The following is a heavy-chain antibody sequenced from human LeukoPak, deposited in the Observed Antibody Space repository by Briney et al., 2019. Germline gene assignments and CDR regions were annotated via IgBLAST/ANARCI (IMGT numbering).Heavy chain of an antibody. D-gene: IGHD1-20*01. Sequence: SETLSLTCTVSGGSISSYYWSWIRQPAGKGLEWIGRIYTSGSTNYNPSLKSRVTMSVDTSKNQFSLKLSSVTAADTAVYYCARVGAYNWNHGIYYYYYMDVWGKGTTVTVSS. CDR1: GGSISSYY. CDR2: IYTSGST. CDR3: ARVGAYNWNHGIYYYYYMDV. J-gene: IGHJ6*03. V-gene: IGHV4-4*07.